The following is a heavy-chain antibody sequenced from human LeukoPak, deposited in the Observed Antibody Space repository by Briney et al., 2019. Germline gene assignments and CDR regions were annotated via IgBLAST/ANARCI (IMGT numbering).Heavy chain of an antibody. CDR3: ARRNWNDDSEWFDP. J-gene: IGHJ5*02. V-gene: IGHV3-23*01. CDR2: ISGSGVST. Sequence: PGGSLRLSCAASGFTFSTYAMSWVRQAPGKGLEWVSCISGSGVSTYYADSVKGRFTSSRDNSKNSLYLQMNSLRAEDTAVYYCARRNWNDDSEWFDPWGQGTLVTVSS. CDR1: GFTFSTYA. D-gene: IGHD1-1*01.